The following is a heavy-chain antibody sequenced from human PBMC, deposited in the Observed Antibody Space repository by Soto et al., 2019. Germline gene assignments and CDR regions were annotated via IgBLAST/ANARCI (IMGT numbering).Heavy chain of an antibody. V-gene: IGHV4-31*03. Sequence: QVQLQESGPGLVKPSQTLSLTCTVSGASISTGGYYWSWIRQHPGKGLEWIGYIYYSGSTYYNPSLKSRVTISGDTSKNQFSLKLSSVTAADTAVYYCAREGPPGYGMDVWGQGTTVTVSS. CDR1: GASISTGGYY. J-gene: IGHJ6*02. CDR2: IYYSGST. CDR3: AREGPPGYGMDV.